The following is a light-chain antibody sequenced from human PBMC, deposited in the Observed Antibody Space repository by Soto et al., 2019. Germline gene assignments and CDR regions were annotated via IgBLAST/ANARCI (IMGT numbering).Light chain of an antibody. CDR3: SSYTSSSSGV. J-gene: IGLJ1*01. CDR2: EVR. CDR1: SSDVGGFNY. Sequence: QSALTQPASVSGSPRQSITISCTGTSSDVGGFNYVSWYQQHPGKTPKLLIYEVRLRPTGVSDRFSGSKSGNTASLTISGRQAEDEADYYCSSYTSSSSGVFGAGTKLTVL. V-gene: IGLV2-14*01.